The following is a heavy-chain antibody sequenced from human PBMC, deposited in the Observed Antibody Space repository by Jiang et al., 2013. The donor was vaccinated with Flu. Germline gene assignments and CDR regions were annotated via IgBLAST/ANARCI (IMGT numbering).Heavy chain of an antibody. J-gene: IGHJ4*02. V-gene: IGHV3-30*18. CDR1: GFTFSSYG. CDR3: AKEPCGGDCPPDY. D-gene: IGHD2-21*02. CDR2: ISYDGSNK. Sequence: VQLVESGGGVVQPGRSLRLSCAASGFTFSSYGMHWVRQAPGKGLEWVAVISYDGSNKYYADSVKGRFTISRDNSKNTPYLQMNSLRAEDTAVYYCAKEPCGGDCPPDYWGQGTLVTVSS.